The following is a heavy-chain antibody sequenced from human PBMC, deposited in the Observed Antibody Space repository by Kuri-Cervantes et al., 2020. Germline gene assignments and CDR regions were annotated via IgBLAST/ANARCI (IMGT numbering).Heavy chain of an antibody. J-gene: IGHJ4*02. CDR3: AKDTVVVITPNFDY. CDR1: GFTFSSYA. V-gene: IGHV3-23*01. D-gene: IGHD3-22*01. Sequence: ETLSLTCAASGFTFSSYAMSWVRQAPGKGLEWVSAISGSGGSTYYADSVKGRFTISRDNSKNTLYLQMNSLRAEDTAVYYCAKDTVVVITPNFDYWGQGTLVTVSS. CDR2: ISGSGGST.